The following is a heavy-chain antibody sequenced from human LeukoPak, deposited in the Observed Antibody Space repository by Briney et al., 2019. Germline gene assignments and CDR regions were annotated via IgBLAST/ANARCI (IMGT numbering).Heavy chain of an antibody. CDR3: AKHNNFWSGYADH. CDR1: GGSISSSNW. V-gene: IGHV4-4*02. D-gene: IGHD3-3*01. J-gene: IGHJ4*02. CDR2: IYHSGST. Sequence: PSGTLSLTCAVSGGSISSSNWWSWVRQPPGKGLEWIGSIYHSGSTYYNPSLKSRVTISVDTSKNQFSLKLSSVTAADTAVYYCAKHNNFWSGYADHWGQGTLVTVSS.